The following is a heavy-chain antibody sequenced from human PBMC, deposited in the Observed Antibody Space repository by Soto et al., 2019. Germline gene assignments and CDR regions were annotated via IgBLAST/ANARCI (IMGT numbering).Heavy chain of an antibody. V-gene: IGHV3-11*01. CDR1: GFTFSDYD. D-gene: IGHD2-15*01. CDR3: ASPWEYCSGGSCYSDY. CDR2: ISSSGSTI. Sequence: VGSMRLSCAASGFTFSDYDVSWIRQAPGKGLEWVSYISSSGSTIYYADSVKGRFTISRDNAKNSLYLQMNSLRAEDTAVYYCASPWEYCSGGSCYSDYWGQGTLVTVSS. J-gene: IGHJ4*02.